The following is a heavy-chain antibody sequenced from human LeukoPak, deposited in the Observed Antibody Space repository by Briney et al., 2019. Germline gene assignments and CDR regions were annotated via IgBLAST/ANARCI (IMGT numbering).Heavy chain of an antibody. CDR3: AGEVWFGELPLDY. V-gene: IGHV3-21*01. CDR1: GFTFSSYS. Sequence: GGSLRLSCAASGFTFSSYSMNWVRQAPGKGLEWVSSISSSSSYIYYADSVKGRFTISRDNAKNSLYLQMNSLRAEDTAVYYCAGEVWFGELPLDYWGQGTLVTVSS. D-gene: IGHD3-10*01. J-gene: IGHJ4*02. CDR2: ISSSSSYI.